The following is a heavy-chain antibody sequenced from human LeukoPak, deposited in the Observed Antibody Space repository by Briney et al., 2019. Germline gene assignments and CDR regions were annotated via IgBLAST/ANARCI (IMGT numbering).Heavy chain of an antibody. V-gene: IGHV3-48*03. J-gene: IGHJ6*03. CDR3: ARDQYGSGDGYHMDV. CDR1: GFTFSSYD. CDR2: ISSSGSTI. Sequence: GSLRLSCAASGFTFSSYDMNWVRQAPGKGLEWVSYISSSGSTIYYADSVKGRFTISRDNAKNSLYLQMNSLRAEDTAVYYCARDQYGSGDGYHMDVWGKGTTVTISS. D-gene: IGHD3-10*01.